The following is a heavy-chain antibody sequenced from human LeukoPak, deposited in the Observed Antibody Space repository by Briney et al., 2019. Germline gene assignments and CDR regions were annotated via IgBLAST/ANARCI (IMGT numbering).Heavy chain of an antibody. CDR3: ARDSITMVRGVIGTGY. Sequence: ASVKVSCKASGYTFTGYYMHWVRQAPGQGLEWMGWMNPNSGNTGYAQKFQGRVTMTRNTSISTAYMELSSLRSEDTAVYYCARDSITMVRGVIGTGYWGQGTLVTVSS. CDR1: GYTFTGYY. CDR2: MNPNSGNT. J-gene: IGHJ4*02. V-gene: IGHV1-8*02. D-gene: IGHD3-10*01.